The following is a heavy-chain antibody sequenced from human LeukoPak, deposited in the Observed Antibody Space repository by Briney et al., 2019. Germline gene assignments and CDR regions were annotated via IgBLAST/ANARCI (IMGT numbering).Heavy chain of an antibody. J-gene: IGHJ5*02. D-gene: IGHD4-17*01. CDR2: ISSSSSTI. Sequence: MNWVRXAPXXXLEWVSYISSSSSTIYYADSVKGRFTISRDNAKNSLYLKMNSLRAEDTAVYYCARRYGGLDPWGQGTLVTVSS. V-gene: IGHV3-48*01. CDR3: ARRYGGLDP.